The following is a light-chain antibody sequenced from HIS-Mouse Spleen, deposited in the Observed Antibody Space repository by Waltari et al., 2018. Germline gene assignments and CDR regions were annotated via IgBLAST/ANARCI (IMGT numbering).Light chain of an antibody. CDR3: YSTDSSGNHRV. V-gene: IGLV3-10*01. J-gene: IGLJ2*01. Sequence: SYELTQPPSVSVSPGQTARITCSGDALPKKYAYWYQQKSGQAPVLVIYEDSKRPSGIPERVSGSSSGTRATLTISGAQVEDEADYYCYSTDSSGNHRVFGGGTKLTVL. CDR1: ALPKKY. CDR2: EDS.